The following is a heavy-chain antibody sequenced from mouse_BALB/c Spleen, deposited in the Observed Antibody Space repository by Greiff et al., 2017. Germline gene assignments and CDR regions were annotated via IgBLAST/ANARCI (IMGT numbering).Heavy chain of an antibody. CDR1: GYSITSDYA. Sequence: DVKLQESGPGLVKPSQSLSLTCTVTGYSITSDYAWNWIRQFPGNKLEWMGYISYSGSTSYNPSLKSRISITRDTSKNQFFLQLNSVTTEDTATYYCARDYYYGSSWFAYWGQGTLVTVSA. D-gene: IGHD1-1*01. V-gene: IGHV3-2*02. CDR3: ARDYYYGSSWFAY. CDR2: ISYSGST. J-gene: IGHJ3*01.